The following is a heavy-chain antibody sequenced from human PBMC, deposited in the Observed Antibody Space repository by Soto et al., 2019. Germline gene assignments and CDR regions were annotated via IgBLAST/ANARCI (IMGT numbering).Heavy chain of an antibody. CDR2: NSGSGGST. Sequence: RLSYPVSGFPFSSYAMSWFRQDPGGGGEVVSGNSGSGGSTNYGDSVKGRVTISRDKSKNKLYLQMSSLRAEDTAVYYCAKGGYFAWFYNWFDPWGQGTLVTVSS. CDR3: AKGGYFAWFYNWFDP. CDR1: GFPFSSYA. D-gene: IGHD3-9*01. J-gene: IGHJ5*02. V-gene: IGHV3-23*01.